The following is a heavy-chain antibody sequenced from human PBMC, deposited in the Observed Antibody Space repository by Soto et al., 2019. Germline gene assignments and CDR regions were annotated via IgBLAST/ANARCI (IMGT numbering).Heavy chain of an antibody. CDR3: ARDHNERGYDFWSGYYRENWFDP. J-gene: IGHJ5*02. V-gene: IGHV1-18*01. CDR1: GYTFTSYG. D-gene: IGHD3-3*01. Sequence: QVQLVQSGAEVKKPGASVKVSCKASGYTFTSYGISWVRQAPGQGLEWMGWISAYNGNTNYAQKLQGRVTMTTDTSTSTAYMELRSLRSDDTAVYYCARDHNERGYDFWSGYYRENWFDPWGQGTLVTVSS. CDR2: ISAYNGNT.